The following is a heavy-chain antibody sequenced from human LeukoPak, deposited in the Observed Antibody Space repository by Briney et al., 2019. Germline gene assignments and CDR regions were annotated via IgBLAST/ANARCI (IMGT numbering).Heavy chain of an antibody. V-gene: IGHV3-74*01. J-gene: IGHJ3*01. D-gene: IGHD4-11*01. CDR2: IKSDGSGI. Sequence: GGSLRLSCAASGFTFTSYWMHWVRQAPGKGLVWVSRIKSDGSGISYADFVEGRFTISRDNARNTLYLQMNSLRDEDTALYYCARGFPDNSWLSMWGQGTKVTVSS. CDR3: ARGFPDNSWLSM. CDR1: GFTFTSYW.